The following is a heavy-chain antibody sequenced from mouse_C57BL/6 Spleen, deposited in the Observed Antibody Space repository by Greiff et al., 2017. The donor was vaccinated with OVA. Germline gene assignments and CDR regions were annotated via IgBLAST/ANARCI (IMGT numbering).Heavy chain of an antibody. J-gene: IGHJ2*01. D-gene: IGHD1-1*01. CDR1: GYAFSSSW. CDR3: ARSSDGSSPYYFDY. CDR2: IYPGDGDT. Sequence: QVQLQQSGPELVKPGASVKISCKASGYAFSSSWMNWVKQRPGKGLEWIGRIYPGDGDTNYNGKFKGKATLTADKSSSTAYMQLSSLTSEDSAVYFCARSSDGSSPYYFDYWGQGTTLTVSS. V-gene: IGHV1-82*01.